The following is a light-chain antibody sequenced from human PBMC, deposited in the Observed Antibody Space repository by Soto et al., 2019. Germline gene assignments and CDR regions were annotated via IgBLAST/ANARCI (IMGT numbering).Light chain of an antibody. Sequence: DLQMTQSPSSLSASVGDRVTITCQASQDISNYLNWYQQKPGKAPKLLIYDASNLETGVPSRFSGSRSGTDFTFPISSLQPEDIATYDCQQYDNLPYTFGQGTKLEIK. CDR3: QQYDNLPYT. J-gene: IGKJ2*01. CDR1: QDISNY. V-gene: IGKV1-33*01. CDR2: DAS.